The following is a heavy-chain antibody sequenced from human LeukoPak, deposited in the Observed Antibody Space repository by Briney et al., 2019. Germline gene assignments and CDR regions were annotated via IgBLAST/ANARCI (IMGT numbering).Heavy chain of an antibody. CDR1: GFTVSSNY. J-gene: IGHJ2*01. CDR2: IYSGGST. V-gene: IGHV3-53*01. Sequence: PGGSLRLSCAASGFTVSSNYMSWVRQAPGKGQEWVSVIYSGGSTYYADSVKGRFTISRDNSKNTLYLQMNSLRAEDTAIYYCAKDRTVGASYWYFDLWGRGTLVTVSS. CDR3: AKDRTVGASYWYFDL. D-gene: IGHD1-26*01.